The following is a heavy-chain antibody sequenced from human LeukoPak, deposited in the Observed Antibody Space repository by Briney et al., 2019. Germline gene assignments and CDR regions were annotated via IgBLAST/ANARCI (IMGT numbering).Heavy chain of an antibody. Sequence: PSETLSLTCTVSGGSISSYYWSWIRQPSGKGLEWIGYIYYSGSTNYNPSLKSRVTISVDTSKNQFSLKLSSVTAADTAVYYCAREDIAVAGFFDYWGQGTLVTVSS. CDR1: GGSISSYY. V-gene: IGHV4-59*01. D-gene: IGHD6-19*01. J-gene: IGHJ4*02. CDR2: IYYSGST. CDR3: AREDIAVAGFFDY.